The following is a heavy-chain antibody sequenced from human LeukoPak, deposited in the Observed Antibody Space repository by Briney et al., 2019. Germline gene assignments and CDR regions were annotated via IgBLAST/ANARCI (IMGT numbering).Heavy chain of an antibody. D-gene: IGHD3-22*01. Sequence: PSETLSLTCTVSGGSISSGSYYWSWIRQPAGKGLEWIGRIYTSGSTNYNPSLKSRVTISVDTSKNQFSLKLSSVTAADTAVYYCARIDYYDSSGYRKWGQGTLVTVSS. J-gene: IGHJ4*02. CDR2: IYTSGST. CDR3: ARIDYYDSSGYRK. V-gene: IGHV4-61*02. CDR1: GGSISSGSYY.